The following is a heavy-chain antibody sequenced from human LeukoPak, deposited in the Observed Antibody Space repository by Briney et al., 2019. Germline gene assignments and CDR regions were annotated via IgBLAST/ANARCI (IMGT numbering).Heavy chain of an antibody. J-gene: IGHJ4*02. V-gene: IGHV4-38-2*02. CDR2: IYHSGST. CDR3: ARVNIVVATFDY. CDR1: GYSISSGYY. D-gene: IGHD3-22*01. Sequence: SETLSLTCTVSGYSISSGYYWGWIRQPPGKGLEWIGSIYHSGSTYYNPSPKSRVTISVDTSKNQFSLKLSSVTAADTAVYYCARVNIVVATFDYWGQGTLVTVSS.